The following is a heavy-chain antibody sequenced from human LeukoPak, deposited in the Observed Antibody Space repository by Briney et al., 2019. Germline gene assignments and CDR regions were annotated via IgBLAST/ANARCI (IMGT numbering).Heavy chain of an antibody. V-gene: IGHV3-21*01. D-gene: IGHD5-12*01. CDR2: ISSSSSYT. CDR3: ATDPTVATIRPYFDY. J-gene: IGHJ4*02. CDR1: GFTFSSYS. Sequence: GGSLRLSCAASGFTFSSYSMNWVRQAPGKGLEWVSSISSSSSYTYYADSVKGRFTISRDNAKNSLYLQMNSLRAEDTAVYYCATDPTVATIRPYFDYWGQGTLVTVSS.